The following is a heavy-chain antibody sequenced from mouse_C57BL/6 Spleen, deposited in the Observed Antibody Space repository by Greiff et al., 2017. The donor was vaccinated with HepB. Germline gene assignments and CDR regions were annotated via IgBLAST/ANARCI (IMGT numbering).Heavy chain of an antibody. J-gene: IGHJ1*03. CDR3: ARGPYYYGSSYDWYFDV. CDR1: GFTFSSYA. CDR2: ISDGGSYT. D-gene: IGHD1-1*01. Sequence: EVKLVESGGGLVKPGGSLKLSCAASGFTFSSYAMSWVRQTPEKRLEWVATISDGGSYTYYPDNVKGRFTISRDNAKNNLYLQMSHLKSEDTAMYYCARGPYYYGSSYDWYFDVWGTGTTVTVSS. V-gene: IGHV5-4*03.